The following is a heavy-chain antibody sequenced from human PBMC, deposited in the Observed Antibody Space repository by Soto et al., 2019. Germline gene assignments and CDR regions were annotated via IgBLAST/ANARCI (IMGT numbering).Heavy chain of an antibody. CDR2: IYNVGIT. D-gene: IGHD3-22*01. Sequence: SETLSLTCTVSGGSVSSQYWSWIRQPAGKGLEWIGRIYNVGITIIHPSLESRVALSLDTSKNQFSLTLSSVTAADKAIYYCASQDYDKSVYYFDYWGRGTLVTVSS. J-gene: IGHJ4*02. V-gene: IGHV4-4*07. CDR1: GGSVSSQY. CDR3: ASQDYDKSVYYFDY.